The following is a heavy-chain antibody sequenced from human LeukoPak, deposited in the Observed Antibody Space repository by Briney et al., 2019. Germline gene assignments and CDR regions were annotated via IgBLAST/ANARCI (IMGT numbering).Heavy chain of an antibody. D-gene: IGHD1-26*01. CDR1: GFTFSASD. J-gene: IGHJ3*02. CDR3: TTDREDPYYHSLYDSFDI. Sequence: ASVKVSCKASGFTFSASDIHWVRQGPGQGLEWVGWIDPNNGGTNYAQRFQGRVTLTRDTSVTTAYMELSRLRSDDAAVYFCTTDREDPYYHSLYDSFDIWGQGTMVTVSS. CDR2: IDPNNGGT. V-gene: IGHV1-2*02.